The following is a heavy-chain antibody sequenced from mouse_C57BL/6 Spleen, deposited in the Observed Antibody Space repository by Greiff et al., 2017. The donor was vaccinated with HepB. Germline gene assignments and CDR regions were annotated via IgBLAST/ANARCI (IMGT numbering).Heavy chain of an antibody. CDR2: ISNGGGST. J-gene: IGHJ3*01. D-gene: IGHD2-4*01. Sequence: EVKLVESGGGLVQPGGSLKLSCAASGFTFSDYYMYWVRQTPEKRLEWVAYISNGGGSTYYPDTVKGRFTISRDNAKNSLYLQMSRLKSEDTAMYYFARQDDYDDGAWFAYWGQGTLVTVSA. CDR3: ARQDDYDDGAWFAY. V-gene: IGHV5-12*01. CDR1: GFTFSDYY.